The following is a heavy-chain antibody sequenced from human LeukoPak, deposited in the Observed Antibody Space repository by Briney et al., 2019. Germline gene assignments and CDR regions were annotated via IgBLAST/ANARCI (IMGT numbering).Heavy chain of an antibody. V-gene: IGHV1-8*01. D-gene: IGHD3-3*01. J-gene: IGHJ6*02. CDR1: GYTFTSYD. CDR2: MNPNSGNT. CDR3: ARGRSYYDFWSGYFPDAYYYYGMDV. Sequence: GASVKVSCKASGYTFTSYDINWVRQATGQGLEWMGWMNPNSGNTGYAQKFQGRVTMTRNTSISTAYMELSSLRSEDTAVYYCARGRSYYDFWSGYFPDAYYYYGMDVWGQGTTVTVSS.